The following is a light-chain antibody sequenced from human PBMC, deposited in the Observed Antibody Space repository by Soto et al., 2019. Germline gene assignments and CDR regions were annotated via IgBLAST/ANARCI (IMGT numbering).Light chain of an antibody. J-gene: IGKJ4*01. CDR1: QSVSSN. Sequence: EIVMTQSPATLSVSPGERATFSCRASQSVSSNLAWYQQKPGQAPGLLIYGASTRATGIPARFSGSGSGTEFTLTISSLQSEDFAVYYCQQYNNWPPLTFGGGTKVEIK. V-gene: IGKV3-15*01. CDR3: QQYNNWPPLT. CDR2: GAS.